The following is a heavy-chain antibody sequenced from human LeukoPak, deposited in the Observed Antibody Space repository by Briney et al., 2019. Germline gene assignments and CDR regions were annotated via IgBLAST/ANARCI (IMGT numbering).Heavy chain of an antibody. Sequence: SETLSLTCAVYGGSFSGYYWSWIRQPPGKGLEWICEINHNEFTNYNPFLKNRVTITIDTSKKQFSLRLTSVTVAESGVYFCARHEADDISARVLPFDFWGQGTLVTVSS. CDR1: GGSFSGYY. CDR2: INHNEFT. V-gene: IGHV4-34*01. CDR3: ARHEADDISARVLPFDF. J-gene: IGHJ4*02. D-gene: IGHD3-9*01.